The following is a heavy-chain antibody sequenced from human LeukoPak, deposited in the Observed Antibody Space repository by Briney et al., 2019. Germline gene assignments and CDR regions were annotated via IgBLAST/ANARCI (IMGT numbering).Heavy chain of an antibody. CDR2: MYCSGNS. Sequence: PSETLSLTCTVSGDSVSGGAYYWSWIRQHPGKGLEWIGYMYCSGNSYYNPSLKSRVTISVDTSKNQFSLKLSSVTAADTAVYYCARWQYWDTGGYFDYWGQGTLVTVSS. CDR3: ARWQYWDTGGYFDY. J-gene: IGHJ4*02. D-gene: IGHD2-8*02. V-gene: IGHV4-31*03. CDR1: GDSVSGGAYY.